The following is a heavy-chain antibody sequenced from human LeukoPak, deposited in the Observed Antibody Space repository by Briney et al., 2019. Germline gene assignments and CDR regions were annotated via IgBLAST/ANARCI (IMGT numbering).Heavy chain of an antibody. CDR1: GFTFDDYA. J-gene: IGHJ4*02. Sequence: GGSLRLSCAASGFTFDDYAMHWVRQAPGKGLEWVSGISWNSGSIGYADSVKGRFTISRDNAKNSLYLQMNSLRAEDTAVYYCAKDRGSGYLDYWGQGTLVTVSS. CDR2: ISWNSGSI. CDR3: AKDRGSGYLDY. V-gene: IGHV3-9*01. D-gene: IGHD6-19*01.